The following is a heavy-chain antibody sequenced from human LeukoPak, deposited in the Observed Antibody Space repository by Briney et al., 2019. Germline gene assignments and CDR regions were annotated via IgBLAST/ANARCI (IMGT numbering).Heavy chain of an antibody. V-gene: IGHV4-4*07. D-gene: IGHD3-16*01. CDR2: IYTSGST. CDR1: GGSISSYY. J-gene: IGHJ1*01. CDR3: ARSRVTLVARGFGEYFQH. Sequence: PSETLSLTCTVSGGSISSYYWSWIRQPAGKGLEWIGRIYTSGSTNYNPSLKSRVAISVDTSKNQFSLKLSSVTAADTAVYYCARSRVTLVARGFGEYFQHWGQGTLVTVSS.